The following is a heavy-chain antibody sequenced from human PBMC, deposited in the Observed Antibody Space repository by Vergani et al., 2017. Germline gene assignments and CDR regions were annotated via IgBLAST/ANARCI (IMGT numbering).Heavy chain of an antibody. V-gene: IGHV4-34*01. CDR2: INHSGST. J-gene: IGHJ6*02. Sequence: QVQLQQWGAGLLKPSETLSLTFAVYGGSFSGYYWSWIRQPPGKGLEWIGEINHSGSTNYNPSLKSRVTISVDTSKNQFSLKLSSGTAADTAVYYCARGRPIAVLHGYYYGMDVWGQGTTVTVSS. D-gene: IGHD4-11*01. CDR3: ARGRPIAVLHGYYYGMDV. CDR1: GGSFSGYY.